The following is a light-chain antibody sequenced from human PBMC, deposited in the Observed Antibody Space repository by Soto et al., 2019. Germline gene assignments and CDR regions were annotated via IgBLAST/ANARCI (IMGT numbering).Light chain of an antibody. V-gene: IGKV1-27*01. Sequence: DIQMTQSPSSLSASVGDTVTITCRASQGITNYLAWYQQKPGKVPKLLISAASTLQSGVPSRFSGSGSGTDFTLTITSLQPEDVATYYCQQTYSALNSFGQGTKLEIK. J-gene: IGKJ2*03. CDR1: QGITNY. CDR2: AAS. CDR3: QQTYSALNS.